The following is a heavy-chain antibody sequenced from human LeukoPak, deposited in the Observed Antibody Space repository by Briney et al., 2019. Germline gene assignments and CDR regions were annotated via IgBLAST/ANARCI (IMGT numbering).Heavy chain of an antibody. CDR2: IYCSGST. CDR1: GGSISSYY. D-gene: IGHD4-11*01. Sequence: SETLSLTCTVSGGSISSYYWSWIRQPPGKGLEWIGYIYCSGSTNYNPSLKSRVTISVDTSKNQFSLKLSSVTAADTAVYYCARVGRAVTYFDYWGQGTLVTVSS. J-gene: IGHJ4*02. V-gene: IGHV4-59*01. CDR3: ARVGRAVTYFDY.